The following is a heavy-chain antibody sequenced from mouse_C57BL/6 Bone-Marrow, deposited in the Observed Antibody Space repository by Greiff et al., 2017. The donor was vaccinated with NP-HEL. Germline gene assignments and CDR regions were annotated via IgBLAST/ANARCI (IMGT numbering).Heavy chain of an antibody. J-gene: IGHJ2*01. CDR3: ARRRENWDGFDY. Sequence: QVQLKQSGAELARPGASVKLSCKASGYTFTSYGISWVKQSTGQGLEWIGEIYPRSGNTYYNEKFKGKATLTADKSSSTAYMELRSLTSEDSAVYFCARRRENWDGFDYWGQGTTLTVSS. CDR2: IYPRSGNT. CDR1: GYTFTSYG. D-gene: IGHD4-1*01. V-gene: IGHV1-81*01.